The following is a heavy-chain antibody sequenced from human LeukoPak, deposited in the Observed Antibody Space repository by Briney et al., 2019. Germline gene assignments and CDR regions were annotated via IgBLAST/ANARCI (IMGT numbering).Heavy chain of an antibody. CDR2: ISSSSSYI. J-gene: IGHJ4*02. CDR3: ARDRGHYYGSGSPPYYFDY. Sequence: SGGSLRLSCAASGFTFSSYSMNWVRQAPGKGLEWVSSISSSSSYIYYADSVKGRFTISRDNAKNSLYLQMNSLRAEDTAVYYCARDRGHYYGSGSPPYYFDYWGQGTLVTVSS. D-gene: IGHD3-10*01. V-gene: IGHV3-21*01. CDR1: GFTFSSYS.